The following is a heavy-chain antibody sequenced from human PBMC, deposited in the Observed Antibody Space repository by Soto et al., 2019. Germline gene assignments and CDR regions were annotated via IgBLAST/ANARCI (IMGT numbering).Heavy chain of an antibody. D-gene: IGHD2-21*02. CDR3: ARDGMTTGDT. Sequence: SETLSLTSIVSGVSVTGYTWIWVRQPANKGLEWIGRVFSSVSATYNPSLKSRVSISMDTAENRISLKLDSVTAADAGVYFCARDGMTTGDTWGPGTLVTVSS. CDR2: VFSSVSA. CDR1: GVSVTGYT. J-gene: IGHJ4*02. V-gene: IGHV4-4*07.